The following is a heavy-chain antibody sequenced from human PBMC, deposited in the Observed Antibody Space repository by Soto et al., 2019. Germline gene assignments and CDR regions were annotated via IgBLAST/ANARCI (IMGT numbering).Heavy chain of an antibody. J-gene: IGHJ4*02. Sequence: ASVKVSCKASGYTFTSYGISWVRQAPGQGLEWMGWISAYNGNTNYAQKLQGRVTMTTDTSTSTAYMELRSLRSDDTAVYYCARDSELHALAGDYGVFDYWGQGTLVTVSS. CDR2: ISAYNGNT. D-gene: IGHD4-17*01. V-gene: IGHV1-18*01. CDR1: GYTFTSYG. CDR3: ARDSELHALAGDYGVFDY.